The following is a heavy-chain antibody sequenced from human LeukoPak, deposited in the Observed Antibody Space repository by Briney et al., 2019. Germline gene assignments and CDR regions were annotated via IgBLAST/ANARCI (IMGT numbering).Heavy chain of an antibody. Sequence: GGCLRLSCDASGFTFSSYWMSWVRQAPGKGLEFVANIKEDGSEKEYVDSVKGRFTISRDNSKNTLYLQMNSLRAEDTAVYYCAKDSLGELLWFGELPPPPDYWGQGTLVTVSS. V-gene: IGHV3-7*01. CDR1: GFTFSSYW. CDR2: IKEDGSEK. J-gene: IGHJ4*02. D-gene: IGHD3-10*01. CDR3: AKDSLGELLWFGELPPPPDY.